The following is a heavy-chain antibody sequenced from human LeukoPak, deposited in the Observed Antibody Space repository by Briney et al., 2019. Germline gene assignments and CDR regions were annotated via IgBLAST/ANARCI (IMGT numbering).Heavy chain of an antibody. Sequence: SETLSLTCTVSGGSISSYYWSWIRQPPGKGLEWIGYIYYSGSTNYNPSLKSRVTISVDTSKNQFSLKLSSVTAADTAVYYCARLGRGIAVAGTRVGYYYYYMDVWGKGTTVTISS. V-gene: IGHV4-59*12. CDR3: ARLGRGIAVAGTRVGYYYYYMDV. D-gene: IGHD6-19*01. J-gene: IGHJ6*03. CDR1: GGSISSYY. CDR2: IYYSGST.